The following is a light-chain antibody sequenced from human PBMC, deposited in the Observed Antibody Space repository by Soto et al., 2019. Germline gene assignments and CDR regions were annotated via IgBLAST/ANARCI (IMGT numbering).Light chain of an antibody. V-gene: IGKV1-8*01. CDR1: QGISSY. CDR3: QQYYSYPQ. CDR2: AAS. Sequence: AIRMTQSPSSLSASTGDRVTITCRASQGISSYLAWYQQKPGKAPKLLIYAASTLQSGVPSRFSGSGSGTDFTLTISCLQSEYFATYYCQQYYSYPQFGQGTKVDIK. J-gene: IGKJ1*01.